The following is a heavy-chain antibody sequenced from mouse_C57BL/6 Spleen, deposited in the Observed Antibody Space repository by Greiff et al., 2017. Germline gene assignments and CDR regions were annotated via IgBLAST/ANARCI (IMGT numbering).Heavy chain of an antibody. Sequence: QVQLQQPGAELVRPGSSVKLSCKASGYTFTSYWMHWVKQRPIQGLEWIGNIDPSDSETHYNQKFKDKATLTVAKSSSAAYMQLSSLTSEDSAVYYCARHGLRRGYYFDYWGQGTTLTVSS. CDR1: GYTFTSYW. V-gene: IGHV1-52*01. CDR2: IDPSDSET. J-gene: IGHJ2*01. D-gene: IGHD2-4*01. CDR3: ARHGLRRGYYFDY.